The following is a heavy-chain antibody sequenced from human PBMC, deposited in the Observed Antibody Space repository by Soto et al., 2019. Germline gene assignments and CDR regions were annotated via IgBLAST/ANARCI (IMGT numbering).Heavy chain of an antibody. J-gene: IGHJ6*02. Sequence: QVQLVQSGGGLVKPGGSLRLSCAASGFTFSNYYMSWVRQAPGKGLEWVSYISSSTTHTSFSDSVKGRFTISRDNDKNSLELQMDSLRVEDTAVYYCARVAEMSQGMDVWGQGTTVTVSS. CDR1: GFTFSNYY. CDR2: ISSSTTHT. CDR3: ARVAEMSQGMDV. V-gene: IGHV3-11*05.